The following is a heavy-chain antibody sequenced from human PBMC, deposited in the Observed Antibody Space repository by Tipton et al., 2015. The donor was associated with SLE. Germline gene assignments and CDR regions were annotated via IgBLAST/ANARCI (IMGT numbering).Heavy chain of an antibody. Sequence: RSLRLSCTTSGFTFADYAMSWVRQAPGKGLEWVGVARVKAYGGTTEYAASVQGRFTISREDSRSVAYLQMNSLKTEDTAVYYCVRDSSLWSTDYWGQGTLVTVSP. CDR2: ARVKAYGGTT. V-gene: IGHV3-49*04. CDR1: GFTFADYA. J-gene: IGHJ4*02. D-gene: IGHD2-2*01. CDR3: VRDSSLWSTDY.